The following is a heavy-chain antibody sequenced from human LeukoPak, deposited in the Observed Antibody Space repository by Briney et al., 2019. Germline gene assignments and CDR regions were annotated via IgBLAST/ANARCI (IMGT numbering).Heavy chain of an antibody. Sequence: GGSLRLSCAASGFTFSSNAMSWVRQAPGKGLEWVSAISGSGGSTYYADSVKGRFTISRDNSKNTLYLQMNSLRAEDTAVYYCAKASTYDYGSGSYYYVYWGQGTLVTVSS. CDR3: AKASTYDYGSGSYYYVY. J-gene: IGHJ4*02. D-gene: IGHD3-10*01. CDR2: ISGSGGST. CDR1: GFTFSSNA. V-gene: IGHV3-23*01.